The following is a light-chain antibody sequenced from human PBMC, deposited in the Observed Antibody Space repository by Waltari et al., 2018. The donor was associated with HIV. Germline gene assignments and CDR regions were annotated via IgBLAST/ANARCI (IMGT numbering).Light chain of an antibody. CDR3: GTWDRSLSAAV. Sequence: HSVFTQQPSVSAAAGPKVTISCSGRTSNIATDHVYWYQHVPGAAPRLRIYDNNKRPSGIPDRFSGSRSGTSATLGITGLQTGDEAHYYCGTWDRSLSAAVFGGGTKLTVL. CDR2: DNN. CDR1: TSNIATDH. V-gene: IGLV1-51*01. J-gene: IGLJ3*02.